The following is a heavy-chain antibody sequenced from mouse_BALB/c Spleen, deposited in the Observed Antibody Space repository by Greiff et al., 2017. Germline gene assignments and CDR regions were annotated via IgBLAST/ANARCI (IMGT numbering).Heavy chain of an antibody. CDR3: ARHGLLRLRAWFAY. CDR2: ISSGGGST. D-gene: IGHD1-2*01. V-gene: IGHV5-12-1*01. CDR1: GFAFSSYD. J-gene: IGHJ3*01. Sequence: EVKVEESGGGLVKPGGSLKLSCAASGFAFSSYDMSWVRQTPEKRLEWVAYISSGGGSTYYPDTVKGRFTISRDNAKNTLYLQMSSLKSEDTAMYYCARHGLLRLRAWFAYWGQGTLVTVSA.